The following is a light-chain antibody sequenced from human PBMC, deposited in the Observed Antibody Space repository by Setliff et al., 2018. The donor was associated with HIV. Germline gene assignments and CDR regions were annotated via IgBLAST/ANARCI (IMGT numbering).Light chain of an antibody. CDR2: EVS. CDR1: SSDVGGYNY. Sequence: QSVLTQPASVSGSPGQSITISCTGTSSDVGGYNYVSWYQQHPGKAPKLVIYEVSNRPSGISNRFSGSKSGNTASLTISGLQAEDDADYYCSSYRRGNTLVFGTGTKVTV. V-gene: IGLV2-14*01. J-gene: IGLJ1*01. CDR3: SSYRRGNTLV.